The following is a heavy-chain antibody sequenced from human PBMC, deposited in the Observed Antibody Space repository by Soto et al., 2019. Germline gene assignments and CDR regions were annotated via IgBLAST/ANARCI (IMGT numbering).Heavy chain of an antibody. CDR3: ARGRYGDY. J-gene: IGHJ4*02. CDR1: GYTFTSYG. CDR2: ISAHNGNT. V-gene: IGHV1-18*01. Sequence: QVHLVQSGAEVKKPGASVKVSCKGSGYTFTSYGITWVRQAPGQGLEWMGWISAHNGNTDYAQKLQGRVTVTREASTSTAYMELRSLRYDVTAVYYCARGRYGDYWGQGALVNVSS. D-gene: IGHD1-1*01.